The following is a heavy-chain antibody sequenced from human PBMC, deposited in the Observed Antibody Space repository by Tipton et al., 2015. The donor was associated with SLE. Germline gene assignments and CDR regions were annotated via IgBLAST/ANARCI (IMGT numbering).Heavy chain of an antibody. Sequence: SLRLSCTASGFAFTDSYMSWIRQAPGKGLEWLSYISSGGRTTYYADSVKGRFTMSRDNAKNSVYLQMDSLRADDTAVYYCARRDITNCYDYWGQGILVTVSS. CDR1: GFAFTDSY. CDR2: ISSGGRTT. D-gene: IGHD3-10*01. V-gene: IGHV3-11*01. J-gene: IGHJ4*02. CDR3: ARRDITNCYDY.